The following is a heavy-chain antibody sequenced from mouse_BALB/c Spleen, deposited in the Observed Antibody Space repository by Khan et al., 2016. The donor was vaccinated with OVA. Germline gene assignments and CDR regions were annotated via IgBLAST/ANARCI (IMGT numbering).Heavy chain of an antibody. CDR1: GYSITSDYA. D-gene: IGHD1-1*01. V-gene: IGHV3-2*02. J-gene: IGHJ2*01. CDR2: ISYSGRT. Sequence: EVQLQESGPGLVKPSQSLSLTCTVTGYSITSDYAWNWIRQFPGNKLEWMGYISYSGRTSYNPSLKSRISITRDTSKNTFFLQLNSVTTEDTATYYSAISVTMTTVVATDFDYWGQGTTLTVSS. CDR3: AISVTMTTVVATDFDY.